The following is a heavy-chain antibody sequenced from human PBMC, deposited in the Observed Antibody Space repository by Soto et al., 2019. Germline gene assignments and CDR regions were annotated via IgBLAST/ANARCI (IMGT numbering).Heavy chain of an antibody. D-gene: IGHD3-10*01. J-gene: IGHJ4*02. CDR2: ISNGVPYI. Sequence: QIQLVESGGDLAKPGGSLRLSCAVSGFRVSDEYMSWIRQAPGQGLEWISYISNGVPYIFYADSVKGRFTTSXXXXXXXXXLQMDNLRADDTAVYYCARSRGLGPGSHFDYWGQGTLVTVSS. CDR1: GFRVSDEY. CDR3: ARSRGLGPGSHFDY. V-gene: IGHV3-11*01.